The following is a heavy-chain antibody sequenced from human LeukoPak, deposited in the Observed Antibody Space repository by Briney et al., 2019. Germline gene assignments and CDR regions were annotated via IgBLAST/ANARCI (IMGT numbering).Heavy chain of an antibody. CDR3: ARDEYSYGSTPHDY. D-gene: IGHD5-18*01. CDR1: GCTFSSYS. V-gene: IGHV3-21*01. J-gene: IGHJ4*02. Sequence: LSLSCAACGCTFSSYSMNWLRKAPGKGLGCRPCISSSSSYIYYADSVKGRFTMSRDNAKNSLYLQINSLRPEDTAVYYCARDEYSYGSTPHDYWGQGTLVTDSS. CDR2: ISSSSSYI.